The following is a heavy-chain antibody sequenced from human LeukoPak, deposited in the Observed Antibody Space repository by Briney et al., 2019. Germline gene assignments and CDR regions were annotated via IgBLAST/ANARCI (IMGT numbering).Heavy chain of an antibody. CDR1: GYTFTSYD. D-gene: IGHD1-20*01. CDR3: ARGPITAETSFDY. CDR2: IIPIFGIA. J-gene: IGHJ4*02. Sequence: SVKVSCKASGYTFTSYDISWVRQAPGQGLEWMGRIIPIFGIANYAQKFQGRVTITADKSTSTAYMELSSLRSEDTAVYYCARGPITAETSFDYWGQGTLVTVSS. V-gene: IGHV1-69*04.